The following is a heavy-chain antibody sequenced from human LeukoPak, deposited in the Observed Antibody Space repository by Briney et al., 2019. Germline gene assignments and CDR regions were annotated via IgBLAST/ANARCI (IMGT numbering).Heavy chain of an antibody. J-gene: IGHJ4*02. D-gene: IGHD3-22*01. CDR2: IYSGGST. Sequence: GGSLRLSCAASRFTVSSNYMSWVRQAPGKGLEWVSVIYSGGSTYYADSVKGRFTISRDNSKNTLYLQMNSLRAEDTAVYYCARTEYYYDSSGYRPFDYWGQGTLVTVSS. CDR3: ARTEYYYDSSGYRPFDY. CDR1: RFTVSSNY. V-gene: IGHV3-53*01.